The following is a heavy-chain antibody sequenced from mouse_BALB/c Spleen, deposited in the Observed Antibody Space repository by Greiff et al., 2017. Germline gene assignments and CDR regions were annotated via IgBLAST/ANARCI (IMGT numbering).Heavy chain of an antibody. J-gene: IGHJ4*01. CDR1: GFTFSSIG. CDR2: ISSGSSTI. V-gene: IGHV5-17*02. D-gene: IGHD2-4*01. CDR3: ARSYDSYVFYYMDY. Sequence: EVRLVESGGGLVQPGGSRKLSCAASGFTFSSIGMHWVRQAPEKGLEWVAYISSGSSTIYYADTVKGRSTISRDNPKNTLFLQMTSLRSEDTAMYYSARSYDSYVFYYMDYWGQGTSVTVSS.